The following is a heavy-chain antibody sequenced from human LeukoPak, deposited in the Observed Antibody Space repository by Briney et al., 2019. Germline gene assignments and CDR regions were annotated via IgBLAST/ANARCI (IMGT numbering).Heavy chain of an antibody. CDR3: ARARPNIVVTPTAAHFDS. D-gene: IGHD2-15*01. CDR1: GFTFSSFW. Sequence: GGSLRLSCAASGFTFSSFWMSWVRQAPGKGLEGVANINQHGSERYSVDSVKGRFTISRDNDKNSLYLQMHSLRDEDTAVYYCARARPNIVVTPTAAHFDSWGQGTLVTVAS. J-gene: IGHJ4*02. V-gene: IGHV3-7*01. CDR2: INQHGSER.